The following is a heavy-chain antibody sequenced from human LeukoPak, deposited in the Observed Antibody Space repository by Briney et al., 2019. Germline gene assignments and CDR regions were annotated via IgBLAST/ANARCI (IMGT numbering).Heavy chain of an antibody. V-gene: IGHV3-21*01. J-gene: IGHJ4*02. CDR1: GFTFSSYS. Sequence: GGSLRLSCAASGFTFSSYSMNWVRQAPGKRLEWVSSISGSSTYIYYADSVKGRFTISRDNAKNSLYLQMNSLRAEDTAVYYCARDRGNSGFSDYWGQGTLVTVSS. D-gene: IGHD6-19*01. CDR3: ARDRGNSGFSDY. CDR2: ISGSSTYI.